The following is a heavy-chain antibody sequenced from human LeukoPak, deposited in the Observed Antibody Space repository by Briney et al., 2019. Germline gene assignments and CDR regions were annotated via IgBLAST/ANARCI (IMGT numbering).Heavy chain of an antibody. CDR3: ARVKKWFGELLYGYYYMDV. CDR1: GFTFSSYA. V-gene: IGHV3-64*01. CDR2: ISSNGGST. Sequence: GGSLRLSCAASGFTFSSYAMHWVRQAPGKGLEYVSAISSNGGSTYYANSVKRRFTISRDNSKNTLYLQMGSLRAEDMAVYYCARVKKWFGELLYGYYYMDVWGKGTTVTVSS. J-gene: IGHJ6*03. D-gene: IGHD3-10*01.